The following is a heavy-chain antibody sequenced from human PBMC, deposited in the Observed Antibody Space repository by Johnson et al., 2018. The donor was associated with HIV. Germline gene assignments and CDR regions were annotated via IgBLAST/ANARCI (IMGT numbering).Heavy chain of an antibody. Sequence: QVQLVESGGGVVQPGGSLRLSCAASGFIFSSYGMHWVRQAPGKGLEWVAFIRYDGSDKYYADSVKGRFTISMDNSRNTVFLQMIILRPKDTAMYYCASGVTARAPLLIWGQGTMVTVSS. CDR2: IRYDGSDK. CDR1: GFIFSSYG. V-gene: IGHV3-30*02. J-gene: IGHJ3*02. CDR3: ASGVTARAPLLI. D-gene: IGHD6-6*01.